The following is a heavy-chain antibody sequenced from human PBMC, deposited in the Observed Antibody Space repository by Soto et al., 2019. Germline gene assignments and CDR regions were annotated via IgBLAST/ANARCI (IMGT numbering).Heavy chain of an antibody. D-gene: IGHD6-13*01. V-gene: IGHV3-11*06. CDR1: GFTFSDYY. CDR3: ARLRASTWYMGGYLDY. CDR2: IVSSSSYT. Sequence: GGSLRLSCAASGFTFSDYYMSWIRQAPGKGLEWVSYIVSSSSYTNYADSVKGRFTISRDNAKNSLFLEMNSLRAEDTAVYYCARLRASTWYMGGYLDYWGLGTLVTVSS. J-gene: IGHJ4*02.